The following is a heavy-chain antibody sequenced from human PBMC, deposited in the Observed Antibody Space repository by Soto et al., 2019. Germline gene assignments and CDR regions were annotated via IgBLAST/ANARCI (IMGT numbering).Heavy chain of an antibody. CDR1: GFTFSDYY. V-gene: IGHV3-11*01. CDR3: ARERYSYGPYYFDY. J-gene: IGHJ4*02. CDR2: ITSSGSTT. D-gene: IGHD5-18*01. Sequence: QVQLVESGGDLVKPGGSLRLSCAASGFTFSDYYMSWIRQAPVKGLEWVSSITSSGSTTYYTDSVKGRFTISRDNAKNSLYLQMNSLRAEDTAVYHCARERYSYGPYYFDYWGQGTLVTVSS.